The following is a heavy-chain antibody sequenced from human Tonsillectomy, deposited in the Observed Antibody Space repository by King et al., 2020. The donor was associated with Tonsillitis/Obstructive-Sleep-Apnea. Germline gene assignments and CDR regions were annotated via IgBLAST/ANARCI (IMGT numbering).Heavy chain of an antibody. D-gene: IGHD3-22*01. CDR1: GYTFTNYG. CDR2: ISAHNGHT. CDR3: ARDPMSHYYDSSAYYTFNY. Sequence: QLVQSGAEVKKPGASVKVSCKASGYTFTNYGISWVRQAPGQGLEWMAWISAHNGHTNYAQKVQGRVTMTTDASTSTAYMELRSLRSDDTAVYYCARDPMSHYYDSSAYYTFNYWGQGTLVTVSS. V-gene: IGHV1-18*01. J-gene: IGHJ4*02.